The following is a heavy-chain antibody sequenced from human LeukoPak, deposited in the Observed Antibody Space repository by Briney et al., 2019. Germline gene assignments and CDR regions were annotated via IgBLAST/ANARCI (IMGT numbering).Heavy chain of an antibody. CDR2: MSYDRYNK. CDR3: TKSHAEFGDYEEHDAFEI. Sequence: GGSLRLSCAASGFTFNSYGMHWVRQAPGKGLEWVAAMSYDRYNKYHADSVKGRSTISRDNSKNTLYLQMNSLRPEDTAMHYCTKSHAEFGDYEEHDAFEIWGQGTMVTVSS. D-gene: IGHD4-17*01. V-gene: IGHV3-30*18. CDR1: GFTFNSYG. J-gene: IGHJ3*02.